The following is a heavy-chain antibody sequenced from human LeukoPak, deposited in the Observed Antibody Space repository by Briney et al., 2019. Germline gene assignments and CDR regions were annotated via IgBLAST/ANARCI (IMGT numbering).Heavy chain of an antibody. CDR2: ISWNSGSI. CDR3: AREGYCSGGSCPLDY. J-gene: IGHJ4*02. V-gene: IGHV3-9*01. D-gene: IGHD2-15*01. CDR1: GFTFDDYA. Sequence: GRSLRLSSAASGFTFDDYAMHWVRQAPGKGLEWVSGISWNSGSIGYADSVKGRFTISRDNAKNSLYLQMNSLRAEDTAVYYCAREGYCSGGSCPLDYWGQGTLVTVSS.